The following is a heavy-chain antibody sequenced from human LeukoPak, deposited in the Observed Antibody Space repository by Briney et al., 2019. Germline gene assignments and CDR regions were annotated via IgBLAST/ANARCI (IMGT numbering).Heavy chain of an antibody. CDR1: GFTFSSYW. Sequence: PGGSLRLSCAGSGFTFSSYWMSWVRQAPGKGLEWVANIKQDGSEKYYVDSVKGRFTISGDNAKNSLYLQMNSLRAEDTAVYYCATRGCSGGYCYSYFDYWGQGTLVTVSS. CDR3: ATRGCSGGYCYSYFDY. CDR2: IKQDGSEK. V-gene: IGHV3-7*01. J-gene: IGHJ4*02. D-gene: IGHD2-15*01.